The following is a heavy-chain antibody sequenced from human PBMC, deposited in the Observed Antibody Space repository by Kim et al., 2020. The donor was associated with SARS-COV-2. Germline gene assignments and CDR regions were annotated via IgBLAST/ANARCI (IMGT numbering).Heavy chain of an antibody. CDR3: ERGLTAAGANNFDY. CDR1: GGSISGYY. CDR2: IYASGST. J-gene: IGHJ4*02. V-gene: IGHV4-4*07. Sequence: SETLSLTCTVSGGSISGYYWTWIRQPAGKGLEWIGRIYASGSTYYNPSLESRVTMSVDTSKTQFSLELTSVTAADTAVYYCERGLTAAGANNFDYWGQGT. D-gene: IGHD6-13*01.